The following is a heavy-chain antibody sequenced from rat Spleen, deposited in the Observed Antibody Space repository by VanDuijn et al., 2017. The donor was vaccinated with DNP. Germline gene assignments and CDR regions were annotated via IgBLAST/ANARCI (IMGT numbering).Heavy chain of an antibody. CDR1: GYSITSNY. V-gene: IGHV3-3*01. D-gene: IGHD1-9*01. Sequence: EVQLQESGPGLVKPSQSLSLTCSVTGYSITSNYWGWIRKFPGNKLEWMGYINSAGSTNYNPSLKSRISITRDTSKNQFFLQLTSVTTEDTATYYCARSGTYYGYNSVGYYVMDAWGQGASVTVSS. CDR3: ARSGTYYGYNSVGYYVMDA. J-gene: IGHJ4*01. CDR2: INSAGST.